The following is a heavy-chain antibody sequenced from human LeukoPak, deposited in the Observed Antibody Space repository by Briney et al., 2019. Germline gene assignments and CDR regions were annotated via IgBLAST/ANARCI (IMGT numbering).Heavy chain of an antibody. D-gene: IGHD1-26*01. V-gene: IGHV4-39*01. J-gene: IGHJ4*02. CDR2: IFYSGRT. CDR3: ARLRWELLSFDY. Sequence: PSETLSLTCSVSGGSISSSSCYWGWVRQPPGQGLEWIGNIFYSGRTYYNPSLTSRVTISVDTSKNQFSLKLRSVTAADTAVYYCARLRWELLSFDYWGQGTLVTVSS. CDR1: GGSISSSSCY.